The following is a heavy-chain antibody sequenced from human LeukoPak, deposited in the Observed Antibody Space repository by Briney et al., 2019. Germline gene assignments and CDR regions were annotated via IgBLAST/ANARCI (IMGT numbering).Heavy chain of an antibody. J-gene: IGHJ4*02. Sequence: PGGSLRLSCVGSGFSFSDYAMSWVRQAPGKGLEWVSTISVSGGSTYYADSVKGRFSISRDISKNALYLQMNNLRAEDTAVYYCAKGLMVRGGAFDYWGQGTLVTVSS. CDR2: ISVSGGST. D-gene: IGHD3-10*01. CDR3: AKGLMVRGGAFDY. CDR1: GFSFSDYA. V-gene: IGHV3-23*01.